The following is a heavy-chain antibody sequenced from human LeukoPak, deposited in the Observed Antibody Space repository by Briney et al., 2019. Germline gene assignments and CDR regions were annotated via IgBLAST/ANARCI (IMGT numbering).Heavy chain of an antibody. CDR2: IYYSGTT. CDR3: ARVADGKGYPFDY. Sequence: SETLSLTCTVSGGSISSSPYYWGWIRQPPGKGLEWIGSIYYSGTTHYNPSLESRVTISVDTSKNQFSLKLSSVTAADTAVYYCARVADGKGYPFDYWGQGTLVTVSS. D-gene: IGHD5-18*01. J-gene: IGHJ4*02. CDR1: GGSISSSPYY. V-gene: IGHV4-39*07.